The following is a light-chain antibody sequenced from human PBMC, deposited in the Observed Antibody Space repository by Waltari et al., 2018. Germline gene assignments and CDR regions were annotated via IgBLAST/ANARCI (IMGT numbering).Light chain of an antibody. CDR2: GAS. J-gene: IGKJ4*01. CDR1: LSVNST. CDR3: QQYNNWPLT. Sequence: EVVLTQSPDTLSVSPGERATLSGSTSLSVNSTLAWYQHKPGQAPRLLMYGASTRPTGIPARFSGSESGTEFTLTITSLQSEDFAVYYCQQYNNWPLTFGGGTKVEI. V-gene: IGKV3-15*01.